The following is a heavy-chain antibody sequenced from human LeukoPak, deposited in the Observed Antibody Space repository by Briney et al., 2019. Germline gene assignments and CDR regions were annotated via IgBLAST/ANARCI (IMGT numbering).Heavy chain of an antibody. Sequence: KTGGSLRLSCAASGFIFSSYSMTWVRQTPGKGLEWVSTIRTKDIYIYYADSVKGRFTISRDNSKNTLYLHMNSVRGEDTAMYYCANGDCRGGRCSSGAHWGQGTLVTVSS. CDR2: IRTKDIYI. CDR3: ANGDCRGGRCSSGAH. D-gene: IGHD2-15*01. CDR1: GFIFSSYS. J-gene: IGHJ4*02. V-gene: IGHV3-21*04.